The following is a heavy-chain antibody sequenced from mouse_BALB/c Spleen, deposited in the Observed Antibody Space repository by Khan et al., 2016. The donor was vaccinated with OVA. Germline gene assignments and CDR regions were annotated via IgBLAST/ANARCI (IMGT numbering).Heavy chain of an antibody. CDR3: ARSDSGTVFDY. CDR1: GYTFRNYY. CDR2: IYPGYGDI. Sequence: QVQLQQSGPELVKPGASVRISCNAYGYTFRNYYIHWVKRGPGQGLEWIGWIYPGYGDIKCNENFKGKATLTADKSSSTAYMQLSSLTSEDSAVYFCARSDSGTVFDYWGQGTTLTVSS. D-gene: IGHD4-1*01. V-gene: IGHV1S56*01. J-gene: IGHJ2*01.